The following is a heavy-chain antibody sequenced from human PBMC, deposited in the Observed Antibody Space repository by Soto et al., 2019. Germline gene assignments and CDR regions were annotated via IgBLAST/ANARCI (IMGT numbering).Heavy chain of an antibody. Sequence: PGGSLRLSCVVSGFMVSSSHMIWVRQAPGKGLEGVSILYNHGKTNYLDSVKGRFTITRDNSKNTVYLQMNSLRVEATAVYYCARLTEAERHWGHGALVTVSS. CDR3: ARLTEAERH. CDR2: LYNHGKT. CDR1: GFMVSSSH. J-gene: IGHJ4*01. D-gene: IGHD1-1*01. V-gene: IGHV3-53*01.